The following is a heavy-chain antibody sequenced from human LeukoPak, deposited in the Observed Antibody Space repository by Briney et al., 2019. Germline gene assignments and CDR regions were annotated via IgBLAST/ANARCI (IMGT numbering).Heavy chain of an antibody. D-gene: IGHD4-17*01. Sequence: ASETLSLTCTVSGGSISSYYWSWIRQPPGKGLDWIGYVYYSGSTNYNPSLKSRVIISVDTSKNQFFLNLISATAADTAVYYCARGTAQTVNTYAFDMWGQGTMVTVSS. J-gene: IGHJ3*02. CDR1: GGSISSYY. CDR3: ARGTAQTVNTYAFDM. CDR2: VYYSGST. V-gene: IGHV4-59*01.